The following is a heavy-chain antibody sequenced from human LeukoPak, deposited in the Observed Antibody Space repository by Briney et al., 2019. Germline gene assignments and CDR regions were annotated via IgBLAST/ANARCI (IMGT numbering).Heavy chain of an antibody. J-gene: IGHJ4*02. CDR2: IYYHGTT. D-gene: IGHD6-13*01. CDR1: ADPIISNSNYK. Sequence: SDTLSLTCTLSADPIISNSNYKWTCIRQPPGKGLEWIGYIYYHGTTNYNPSRKSRVTFSVDTSKNQFCLRLRSVTAADTAVYYCAREYSGFDYWGQGTLVTVSS. CDR3: AREYSGFDY. V-gene: IGHV4-61*01.